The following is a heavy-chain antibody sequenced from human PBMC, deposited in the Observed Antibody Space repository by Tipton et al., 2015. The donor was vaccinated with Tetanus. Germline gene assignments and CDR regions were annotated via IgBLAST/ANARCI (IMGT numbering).Heavy chain of an antibody. CDR3: ARANYDSSKKGPFDS. J-gene: IGHJ4*02. V-gene: IGHV4-61*01. CDR1: GGSVSGSSHY. D-gene: IGHD1-7*01. CDR2: IYHSGST. Sequence: TLSLTCTVSGGSVSGSSHYWSWIRQPPGKQLEWVGYIYHSGSTNYNPSLKSRVSISFGTSKNQFSLNLESVTAADTAFYYCARANYDSSKKGPFDSRGQGSLVIVSS.